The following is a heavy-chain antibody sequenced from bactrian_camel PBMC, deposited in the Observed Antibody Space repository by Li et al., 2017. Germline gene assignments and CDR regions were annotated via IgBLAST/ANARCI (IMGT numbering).Heavy chain of an antibody. D-gene: IGHD2*01. CDR3: AVKWSTGGRWDNQNMWNY. V-gene: IGHV3S56*01. J-gene: IGHJ4*01. Sequence: HVQLVESGGDTVQAGGSLKLSCDFTGVTLWRNCMAWFRQLPGKEREGVACTGSDGPTTYADSVKGRFTLSLDTAKKMVYLQMNNLKPEDTAMYYCAVKWSTGGRWDNQNMWNYWGQGTQVTVS. CDR2: TGSDGPT. CDR1: GVTLWRNC.